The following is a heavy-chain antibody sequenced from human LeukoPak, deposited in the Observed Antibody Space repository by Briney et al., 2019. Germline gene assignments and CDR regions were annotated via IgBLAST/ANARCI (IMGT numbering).Heavy chain of an antibody. CDR2: ISSSGSII. J-gene: IGHJ4*02. CDR3: ASSSWYGGFDY. D-gene: IGHD6-13*01. V-gene: IGHV3-11*01. CDR1: GFTFSDYY. Sequence: PGGSLRLSCAAPGFTFSDYYMSWIRQAPGKGLEWVSYISSSGSIIYQADSVKGRFTISRDNAKNSLSLQMNSLRAEDTAVYYCASSSWYGGFDYWGQGTLVTVSS.